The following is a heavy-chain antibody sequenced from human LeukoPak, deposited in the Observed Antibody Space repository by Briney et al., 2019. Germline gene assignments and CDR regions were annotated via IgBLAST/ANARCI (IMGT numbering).Heavy chain of an antibody. CDR1: GGSISSSSYY. D-gene: IGHD4-17*01. J-gene: IGHJ5*02. V-gene: IGHV4-39*01. CDR3: ARLMTTVTTCWFDP. Sequence: SETLSLTCTVSGGSISSSSYYWGWIRQPPGKGLEWIGSIYYSGSTYYNPSLKSRVTISVDTSKSQFSLNLSSVTAADTAVYYCARLMTTVTTCWFDPWGQGTLVTVSS. CDR2: IYYSGST.